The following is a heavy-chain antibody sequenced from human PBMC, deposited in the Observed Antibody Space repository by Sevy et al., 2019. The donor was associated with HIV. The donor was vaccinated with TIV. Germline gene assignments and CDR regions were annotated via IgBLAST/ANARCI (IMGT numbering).Heavy chain of an antibody. Sequence: GGSLRLSCAASGFTFSSYSMNWVRQAPGKGLEWVSSISSSSYIYYADSVKGRFTISRDNAKNSLYLQMNSLRAEDTAVYYCARERLLSYYYYGMDVWGQWTTVTVSS. CDR2: ISSSSYI. J-gene: IGHJ6*02. CDR1: GFTFSSYS. CDR3: ARERLLSYYYYGMDV. V-gene: IGHV3-21*01.